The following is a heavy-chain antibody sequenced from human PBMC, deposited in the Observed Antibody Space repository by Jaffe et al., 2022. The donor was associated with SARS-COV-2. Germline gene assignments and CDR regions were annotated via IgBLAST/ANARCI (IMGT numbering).Heavy chain of an antibody. CDR2: IKSKTDGGTT. J-gene: IGHJ4*02. D-gene: IGHD1-26*01. V-gene: IGHV3-15*01. Sequence: EVQLVESGGGLVKPGGSLRLSCAASGFTFSNAWMSWVRQAPGKGLEWVGRIKSKTDGGTTDYAAPVKGRFTISRDDSKNTLYLQMNSLKTEDTAVYYCTTARIVGATRQVYWGQGTLVTVSS. CDR3: TTARIVGATRQVY. CDR1: GFTFSNAW.